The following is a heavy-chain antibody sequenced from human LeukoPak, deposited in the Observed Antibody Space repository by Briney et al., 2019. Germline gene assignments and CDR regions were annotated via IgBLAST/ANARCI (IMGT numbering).Heavy chain of an antibody. CDR3: ARAQKAAAGRGGLDY. CDR2: ISAYNGNT. Sequence: GASVKVSCKASGYTFTSYGISWVRQAPGQGLEWMGWISAYNGNTNYAQKLQGRVTMTTDTSTSTAYMELRSLRSDDTAVYYCARAQKAAAGRGGLDYWGQGTLVTVSS. V-gene: IGHV1-18*01. D-gene: IGHD6-13*01. J-gene: IGHJ4*02. CDR1: GYTFTSYG.